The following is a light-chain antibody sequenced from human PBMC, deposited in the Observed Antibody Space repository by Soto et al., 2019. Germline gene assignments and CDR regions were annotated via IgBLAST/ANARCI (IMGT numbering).Light chain of an antibody. Sequence: EIVMTQSPATLSVSPGERATLSCRASQSVSNNLAWYQQKPGQAPRLLIYGASTRATGIPARFSGSGSGTEFTLTISSLQSGDFAVYYCQQYNNWFLYTFGQGTKLEFK. CDR3: QQYNNWFLYT. CDR2: GAS. CDR1: QSVSNN. V-gene: IGKV3-15*01. J-gene: IGKJ2*01.